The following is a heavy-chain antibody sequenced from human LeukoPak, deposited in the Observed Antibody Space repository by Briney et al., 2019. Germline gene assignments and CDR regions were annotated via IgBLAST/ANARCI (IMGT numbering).Heavy chain of an antibody. D-gene: IGHD2-21*01. J-gene: IGHJ4*02. CDR2: IYENGGTT. CDR1: GFTFRSHA. V-gene: IGHV3-23*01. CDR3: AKDFRIGYSAHFDY. Sequence: GGSLRLSCVGSGFTFRSHAVSWVRQAPEKGLEFVSGIYENGGTTYYADSVKGRFSISRDSSKNTLYLQMDSLRGEDTAVYYCAKDFRIGYSAHFDYWGQGALVTVSS.